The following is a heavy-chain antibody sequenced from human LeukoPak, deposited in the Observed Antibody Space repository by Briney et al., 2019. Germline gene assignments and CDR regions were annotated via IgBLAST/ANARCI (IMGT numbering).Heavy chain of an antibody. CDR1: GGTFSSYA. Sequence: ASVKVSCKASGGTFSSYAISWVRQAPGQGLEWMGGIIPIFGTANYAQKFQGRVTITADESTSTAYMELSSLRSEDTAVYYCARVEFGYSSSWCHFDYWGQGTLVTVSS. J-gene: IGHJ4*02. D-gene: IGHD6-13*01. V-gene: IGHV1-69*01. CDR3: ARVEFGYSSSWCHFDY. CDR2: IIPIFGTA.